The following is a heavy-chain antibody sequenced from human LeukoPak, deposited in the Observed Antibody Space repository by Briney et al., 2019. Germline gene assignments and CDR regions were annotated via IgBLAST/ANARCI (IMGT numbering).Heavy chain of an antibody. CDR2: IYYSVNT. D-gene: IGHD4-17*01. CDR3: ASLRSGTGTFAP. J-gene: IGHJ5*02. Sequence: SETLSLTCTVSGVSISSSSYYWGWIRQPPGKGLEWIGIIYYSVNTYYNPSLKSRVTISVDTSKNQCSLKLSSVTATDTAVYYCASLRSGTGTFAPWGQGTLVTVSS. V-gene: IGHV4-39*01. CDR1: GVSISSSSYY.